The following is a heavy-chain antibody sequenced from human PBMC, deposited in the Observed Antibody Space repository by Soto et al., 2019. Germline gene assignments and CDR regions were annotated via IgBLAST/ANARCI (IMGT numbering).Heavy chain of an antibody. CDR2: IIPILGIA. CDR3: ARVYCSSTSCYVAWFDP. J-gene: IGHJ5*02. D-gene: IGHD2-2*01. V-gene: IGHV1-69*02. Sequence: ASVKVSCKASGGTFSSYTISWVRQAPGQGLEWMGRIIPILGIANYAQKFQGRVTITADKSTSTACMELSSLRSEDTAVYYCARVYCSSTSCYVAWFDPWGQGTLVTVSS. CDR1: GGTFSSYT.